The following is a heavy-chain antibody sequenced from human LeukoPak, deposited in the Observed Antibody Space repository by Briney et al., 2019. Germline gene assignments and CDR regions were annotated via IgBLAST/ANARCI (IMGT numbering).Heavy chain of an antibody. Sequence: ASVKVSCKASGGTFISYAISWVRQAPGQGLEWMGRIIPIFGIANYAQKFQGRVTITADKSTSTAYMELSSLRSEDTAVYYCARDLSGSSNWGQGTLVTVSS. CDR2: IIPIFGIA. V-gene: IGHV1-69*04. D-gene: IGHD1-26*01. J-gene: IGHJ4*02. CDR3: ARDLSGSSN. CDR1: GGTFISYA.